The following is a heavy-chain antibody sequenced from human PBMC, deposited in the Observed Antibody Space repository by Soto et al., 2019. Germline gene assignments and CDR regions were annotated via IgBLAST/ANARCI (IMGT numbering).Heavy chain of an antibody. CDR3: ARDSSGYYYLDY. J-gene: IGHJ4*02. CDR1: GGSISSGGYY. V-gene: IGHV4-31*03. Sequence: TCTVSGGSISSGGYYWSWIRQHPGKGLEWIGYIYYSGSTYYNPSLKSRVTISVDTSKNQFSLKLSSVTAADTAVYYCARDSSGYYYLDYWGQGTLVTVSS. D-gene: IGHD3-22*01. CDR2: IYYSGST.